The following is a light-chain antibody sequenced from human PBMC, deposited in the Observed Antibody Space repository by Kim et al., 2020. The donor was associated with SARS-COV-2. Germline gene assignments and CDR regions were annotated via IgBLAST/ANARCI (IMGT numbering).Light chain of an antibody. CDR3: NSLVSHINVV. CDR2: GKN. V-gene: IGLV3-19*01. Sequence: SSELTQDPAVSVALGQTVRITCQGDSLRSYYSTWYQQKPVQAPILVIYGKNNRPSGIPDRFSGSSSGNTASLTLTGTQAGDGADYYCNSLVSHINVVFGG. CDR1: SLRSYY. J-gene: IGLJ2*01.